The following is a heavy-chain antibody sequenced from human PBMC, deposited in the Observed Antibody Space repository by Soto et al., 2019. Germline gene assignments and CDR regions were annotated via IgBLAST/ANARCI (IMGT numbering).Heavy chain of an antibody. Sequence: SETLSLTCTVSGGSISSYYWSWIRQPPGKGLEWIGYIYYSGSTNYNPSLKSRVTISGENAKNSLYLQMNSLRAGDTAVYYCARGLLGYYYYMDVWGKGTTVTVS. V-gene: IGHV4-59*12. CDR1: GGSISSYY. D-gene: IGHD3-16*01. CDR2: IYYSGST. J-gene: IGHJ6*03. CDR3: ARGLLGYYYYMDV.